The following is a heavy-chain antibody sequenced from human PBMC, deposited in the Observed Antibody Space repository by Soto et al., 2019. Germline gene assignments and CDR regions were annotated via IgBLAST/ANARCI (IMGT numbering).Heavy chain of an antibody. V-gene: IGHV3-30*18. D-gene: IGHD3-9*01. Sequence: PGGSLRLSCAASGFTFSSYGMHWVRQAPGKGLEWVAVISYDGSNKYYADSVKGRFTISRDNSKNTLYLQMNSLRAEDTAVYYCAKVLRYFDWSASLDYWGQGTLVTVSS. CDR3: AKVLRYFDWSASLDY. CDR2: ISYDGSNK. J-gene: IGHJ4*02. CDR1: GFTFSSYG.